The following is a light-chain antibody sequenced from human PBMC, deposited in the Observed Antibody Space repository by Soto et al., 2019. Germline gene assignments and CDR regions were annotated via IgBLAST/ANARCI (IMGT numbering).Light chain of an antibody. CDR2: DAS. V-gene: IGKV3-11*01. J-gene: IGKJ2*01. CDR3: QQRSTWPPYT. CDR1: QSVSSY. Sequence: EIVLTQSPATLSLSPGERATLSCRASQSVSSYLAWYQQKPGQAPRLLIYDASNRATGIPARFSGSGSGTDFTLTSSSLEPEDFAVYYCQQRSTWPPYTFGQGTKLEIK.